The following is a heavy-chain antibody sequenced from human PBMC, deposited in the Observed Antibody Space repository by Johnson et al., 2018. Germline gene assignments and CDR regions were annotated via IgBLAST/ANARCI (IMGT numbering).Heavy chain of an antibody. J-gene: IGHJ4*02. CDR2: IYYTGNS. D-gene: IGHD5-18*01. V-gene: IGHV4-59*02. CDR3: ARAPTQLWFYGY. CDR1: GGSVSSYY. Sequence: QVQLQESGPGLVKPSETLSLTCSVSGGSVSSYYWSWIRQPPGKGLEWIGYIYYTGNSNYNPSLKGRVTISVDTSKNHFSLKLSSMTAADTAVYSCARAPTQLWFYGYWGQGTLVTVSS.